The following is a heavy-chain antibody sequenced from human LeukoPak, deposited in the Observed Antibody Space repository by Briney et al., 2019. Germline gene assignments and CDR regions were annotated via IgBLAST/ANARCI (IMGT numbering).Heavy chain of an antibody. J-gene: IGHJ4*02. D-gene: IGHD5-24*01. CDR2: IYYSGTT. Sequence: PSETLSLTCTVSGGSISDYYWSWIRQPPGKGLEWIGYIYYSGTTNYNPSLKSRVTISVATSKNQFSLKLTSVTAADTAVYYCARGSRGNGYNYDYWGQGTLVTVSS. V-gene: IGHV4-59*01. CDR3: ARGSRGNGYNYDY. CDR1: GGSISDYY.